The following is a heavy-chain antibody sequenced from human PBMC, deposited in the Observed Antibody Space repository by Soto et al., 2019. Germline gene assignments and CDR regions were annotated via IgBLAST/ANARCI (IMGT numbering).Heavy chain of an antibody. CDR2: IYYSGST. V-gene: IGHV4-59*01. Sequence: SETLSLACTVSGGSISSYYWSWIRQPPGKGLEWIGFIYYSGSTNYNPSLKSRVTISVDTSKNQFSLKLSSVATADTDVYYCARDGADYYDSSGYRLYYFDSWGQGALVTVSS. CDR3: ARDGADYYDSSGYRLYYFDS. D-gene: IGHD3-22*01. CDR1: GGSISSYY. J-gene: IGHJ4*02.